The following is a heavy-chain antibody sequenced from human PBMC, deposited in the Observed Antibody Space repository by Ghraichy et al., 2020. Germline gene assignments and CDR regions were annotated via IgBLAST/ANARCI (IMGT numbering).Heavy chain of an antibody. Sequence: SETLSLTCTVSGDSISSYYWSWIRQPPGKGLEWIGYIYYSGKTNYNPSLKSRVTISVDTSKNQFSLKLSSVTAADTAVYYCARGVFMTTLTTFIYQYYYMDVWGKGTTVTVSS. J-gene: IGHJ6*03. CDR1: GDSISSYY. D-gene: IGHD4-17*01. V-gene: IGHV4-59*01. CDR2: IYYSGKT. CDR3: ARGVFMTTLTTFIYQYYYMDV.